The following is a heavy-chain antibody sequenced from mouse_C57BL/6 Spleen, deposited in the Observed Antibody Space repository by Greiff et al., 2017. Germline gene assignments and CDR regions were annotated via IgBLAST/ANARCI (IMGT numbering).Heavy chain of an antibody. CDR3: TPHYDGSSYRYFGV. V-gene: IGHV14-1*01. J-gene: IGHJ1*03. D-gene: IGHD1-1*01. CDR2: IDPEDGDT. CDR1: GFNIKDYY. Sequence: VQLKQSGAELVRPGASVKLSCTASGFNIKDYYMHWVKQRPEQGLEWIGRIDPEDGDTEYAPKFPGKATMTADTSSNTAYLQLSSLTSEDTAVYYCTPHYDGSSYRYFGVWGTGTTVTVSS.